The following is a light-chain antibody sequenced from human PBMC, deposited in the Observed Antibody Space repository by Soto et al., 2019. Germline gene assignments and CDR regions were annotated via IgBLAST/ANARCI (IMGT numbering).Light chain of an antibody. CDR2: EGS. CDR1: SSDVGSYNL. V-gene: IGLV2-23*03. J-gene: IGLJ1*01. Sequence: QSVLTQPASVSGSPGQSITISCTGTSSDVGSYNLVSWYQQHPGKAPKLMIYEGSKRPSGVSNRFSGSKSGNTASLTISGLQAEEEADYYCCSYAGSSTFFYVFGTGTEVTVL. CDR3: CSYAGSSTFFYV.